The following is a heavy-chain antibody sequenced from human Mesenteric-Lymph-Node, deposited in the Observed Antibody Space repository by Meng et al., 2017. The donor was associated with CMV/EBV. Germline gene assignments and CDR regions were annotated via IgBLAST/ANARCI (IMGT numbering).Heavy chain of an antibody. V-gene: IGHV1-2*06. CDR2: INPNSDGT. D-gene: IGHD5-12*01. CDR3: ARWTSGYDWGFDY. Sequence: CKASGYTFIGDDIHWVRQAPGRGLGWMGRINPNSDGTNYAQKFQGRVTMTRDTSISTAYMELSRLRSDDTAVYYCARWTSGYDWGFDYWGQGTLVTVSS. CDR1: GYTFIGDD. J-gene: IGHJ4*02.